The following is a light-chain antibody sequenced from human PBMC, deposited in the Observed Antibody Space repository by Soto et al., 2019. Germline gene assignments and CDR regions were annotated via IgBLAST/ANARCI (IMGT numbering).Light chain of an antibody. J-gene: IGLJ2*01. V-gene: IGLV2-23*01. CDR2: EGS. CDR1: SSDVGSYNL. Sequence: QSALTQPASVSGSPGQSITISCTGTSSDVGSYNLVSWYQQHPGKAPKLMIYEGSKRPSGVSKRFSGSKCGNTASLTISGHQDEDEADYYCCSYAGSSTYVFGAGTKLTVL. CDR3: CSYAGSSTYV.